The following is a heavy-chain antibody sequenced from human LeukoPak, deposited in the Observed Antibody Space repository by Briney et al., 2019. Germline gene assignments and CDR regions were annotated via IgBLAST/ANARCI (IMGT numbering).Heavy chain of an antibody. CDR2: IIPIFGTA. CDR3: ARDPIRIAAPDY. J-gene: IGHJ4*02. Sequence: SVKVSCKASGGTFSSYAISWVRQAPGQGLEWMGRIIPIFGTANYAQKFQGRVTITTDESTSTAYMELSSLRSEDTAVYYCARDPIRIAAPDYWGLGTLVTVSS. CDR1: GGTFSSYA. V-gene: IGHV1-69*05. D-gene: IGHD6-13*01.